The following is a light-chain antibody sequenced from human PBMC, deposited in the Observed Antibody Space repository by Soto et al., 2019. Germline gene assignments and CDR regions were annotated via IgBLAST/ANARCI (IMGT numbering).Light chain of an antibody. CDR3: LQRSNWPLT. Sequence: EIVLTQSPAILSLSPGERATLSCRASQSVSSYLVWYQQKPGRPPRVLIYDASNRATGIPARFSGSGSGTDFTLTISSLEPEDFAVYYCLQRSNWPLTFGPGTKIDIK. J-gene: IGKJ3*01. CDR2: DAS. V-gene: IGKV3-11*01. CDR1: QSVSSY.